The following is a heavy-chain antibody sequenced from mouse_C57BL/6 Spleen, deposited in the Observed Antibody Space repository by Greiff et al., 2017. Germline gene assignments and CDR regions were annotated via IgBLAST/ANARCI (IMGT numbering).Heavy chain of an antibody. CDR3: ARSGYYYGSSPYYAMDY. D-gene: IGHD1-1*01. J-gene: IGHJ4*01. CDR1: GYTFTSYG. Sequence: QVQLQQSGAELARPGASVKLSCKASGYTFTSYGISWVKQRTGQGLEWIGEIYPRSGNTYYNEKFKGKATLTAAKSSSTAYMELRSLTSEDSAVYFCARSGYYYGSSPYYAMDYWGQGTSVTVSS. V-gene: IGHV1-81*01. CDR2: IYPRSGNT.